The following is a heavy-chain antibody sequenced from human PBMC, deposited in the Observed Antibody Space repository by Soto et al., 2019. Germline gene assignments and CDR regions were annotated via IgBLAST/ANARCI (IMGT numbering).Heavy chain of an antibody. V-gene: IGHV1-18*01. CDR1: GYTFTSYG. CDR3: ARDIVTMVRGVYDYYVMDF. Sequence: GASVNVSCKASGYTFTSYGIRWVRQAPGQGLKWMGWISAYNGNTNYAQKLQGRVTMTTDTSTSTAYMELRSLRSDDTAVYYCARDIVTMVRGVYDYYVMDFWGQRTTVTVSS. J-gene: IGHJ6*02. D-gene: IGHD3-10*01. CDR2: ISAYNGNT.